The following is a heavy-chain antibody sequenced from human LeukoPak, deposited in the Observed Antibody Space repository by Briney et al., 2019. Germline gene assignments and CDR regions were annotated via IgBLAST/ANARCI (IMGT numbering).Heavy chain of an antibody. V-gene: IGHV4-39*07. D-gene: IGHD2-15*01. Sequence: SETLSLTCTVSGGSISSSSYYWGWIRQPPGRGLEWIGSIYYSGCTYYNPSLKSRVTISVDTSKNQFSLKLSSVTAADTAVYYCARDLRLSCSGGSCYFGWYFDLWGRGTLVTVSS. CDR3: ARDLRLSCSGGSCYFGWYFDL. J-gene: IGHJ2*01. CDR2: IYYSGCT. CDR1: GGSISSSSYY.